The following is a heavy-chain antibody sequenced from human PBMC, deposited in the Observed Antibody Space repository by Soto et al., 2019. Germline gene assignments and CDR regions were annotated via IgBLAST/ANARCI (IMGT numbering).Heavy chain of an antibody. J-gene: IGHJ4*02. CDR1: GYTFTSYA. Sequence: QVQLVQSGAAEKKPGASVKVSFKASGYTFTSYAMHWVRQAPGQRLEWMGWLNAGNGNTKYSQKFQGRVTITRDTSASPAYMELSSLRSEDTAVYYCSTRIVVVTALDYWGQGTLVTVCS. V-gene: IGHV1-3*05. CDR2: LNAGNGNT. D-gene: IGHD2-21*02. CDR3: STRIVVVTALDY.